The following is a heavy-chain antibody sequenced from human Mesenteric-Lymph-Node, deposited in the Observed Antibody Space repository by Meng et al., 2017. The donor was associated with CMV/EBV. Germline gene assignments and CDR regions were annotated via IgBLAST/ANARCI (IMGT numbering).Heavy chain of an antibody. CDR3: ARENRITIFGVVSHYYYYGMDV. D-gene: IGHD3-3*01. CDR1: GFTFSSYS. Sequence: GESLKISCAASGFTFSSYSMNWVRQAPGKGLEWVSSISSSSTYISYADSVKGRFTISRDNAKDSLYLQMDSLRAEDTAVYYCARENRITIFGVVSHYYYYGMDVWGQGTTVTVSS. J-gene: IGHJ6*02. V-gene: IGHV3-21*01. CDR2: ISSSSTYI.